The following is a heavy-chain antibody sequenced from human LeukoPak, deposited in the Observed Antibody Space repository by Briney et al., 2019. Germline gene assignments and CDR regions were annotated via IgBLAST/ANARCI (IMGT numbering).Heavy chain of an antibody. V-gene: IGHV1-69*02. Sequence: SVKVSCKASGGTFSSYTISWVRQAPGQGLEWMGRIIPTLGIANYAQKFQGRVTITADKSTSTAYMELSSLRSEDTAVYYCARVVPAAPDAYYYYYMDVWGKGTTVTVSS. CDR1: GGTFSSYT. J-gene: IGHJ6*03. CDR3: ARVVPAAPDAYYYYYMDV. CDR2: IIPTLGIA. D-gene: IGHD2-2*01.